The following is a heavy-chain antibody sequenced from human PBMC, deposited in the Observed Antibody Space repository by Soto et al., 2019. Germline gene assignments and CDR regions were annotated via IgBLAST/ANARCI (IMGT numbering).Heavy chain of an antibody. CDR1: GGSFSGYY. CDR2: INHSGST. CDR3: ARTTVNKFDY. J-gene: IGHJ4*02. Sequence: SETLSLTCAVYGGSFSGYYWSWIRQPPGKGLEWIGEINHSGSTNYNPSLKSRVTISVDTSKNQFSLKLSSATAADTAVYYCARTTVNKFDYWGQGTLVTVSS. D-gene: IGHD4-17*01. V-gene: IGHV4-34*01.